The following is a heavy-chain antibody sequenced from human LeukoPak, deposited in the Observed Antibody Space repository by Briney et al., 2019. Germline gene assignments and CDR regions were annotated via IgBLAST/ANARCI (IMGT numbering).Heavy chain of an antibody. CDR1: GFTVSSNY. CDR3: ARGVMVRGTYYYYYMDV. CDR2: IYSGGST. V-gene: IGHV3-66*01. J-gene: IGHJ6*03. D-gene: IGHD3-10*01. Sequence: PGGSLRLSCAASGFTVSSNYMSWVRQAPGKGLEWVSVIYSGGSTYYADSVKGRFTISRDNSKNTLYLQMNSLRAEDTAVYYCARGVMVRGTYYYYYMDVWGKGTTVTISS.